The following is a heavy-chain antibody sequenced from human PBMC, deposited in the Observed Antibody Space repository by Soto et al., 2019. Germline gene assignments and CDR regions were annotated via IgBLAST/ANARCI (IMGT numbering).Heavy chain of an antibody. J-gene: IGHJ6*02. Sequence: GGSLRLSCAASGFTFDDYAMHWVRQAPGKGLEWVSGISWNSGSIGYADSVKGRFTISRDNAKNSLYLQMNSLRAEDTALYYCAKDIVSYGPRTFGYYYYGMDVWGQGTTVTVSS. CDR3: AKDIVSYGPRTFGYYYYGMDV. D-gene: IGHD5-18*01. CDR1: GFTFDDYA. V-gene: IGHV3-9*01. CDR2: ISWNSGSI.